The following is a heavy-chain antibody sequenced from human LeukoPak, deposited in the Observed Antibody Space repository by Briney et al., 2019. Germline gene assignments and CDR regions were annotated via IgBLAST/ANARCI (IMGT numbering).Heavy chain of an antibody. CDR1: GFTFSSYE. V-gene: IGHV3-48*03. CDR2: ISSSGRTM. J-gene: IGHJ4*02. Sequence: PGGSLRLSCAASGFTFSSYEMNWVRQAPGKGLEWVSYISSSGRTMYYADSLKSRFTISRDNAKNSLYLQMNSLRAEDTAVYYCARLYCSSPSCYPFDWWGQGTLVTVSS. D-gene: IGHD2-2*01. CDR3: ARLYCSSPSCYPFDW.